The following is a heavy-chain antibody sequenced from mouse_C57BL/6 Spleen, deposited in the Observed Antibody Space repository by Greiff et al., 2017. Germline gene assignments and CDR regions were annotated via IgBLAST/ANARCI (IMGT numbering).Heavy chain of an antibody. CDR2: ISDGGSYT. CDR3: ARGGSNTPFAY. D-gene: IGHD2-5*01. CDR1: GFTFSSYA. Sequence: EVHLVESGGGLVKPGGSLKLSCAASGFTFSSYAMSWVRQTPEKRLEWVATISDGGSYTYYPDNVKGRFTISRDNAKNNLYLQMSHLKSEDTAMYYCARGGSNTPFAYWGQGTLVTVSA. J-gene: IGHJ3*01. V-gene: IGHV5-4*01.